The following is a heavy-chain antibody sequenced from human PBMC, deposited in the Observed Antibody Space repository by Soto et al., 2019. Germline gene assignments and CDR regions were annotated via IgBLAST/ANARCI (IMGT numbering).Heavy chain of an antibody. CDR1: GASISGFY. D-gene: IGHD1-1*01. J-gene: IGHJ5*02. V-gene: IGHV4-4*07. Sequence: ASETLSLTCTVSGASISGFYWSWIRKSAGKGLEWIGRIYATGTTDYNPSPKSRVMMSVDTSKKQFSLKLRSVTAADTAVYYCVRDGTKTLRDWFDPWGQGTLVTVSS. CDR2: IYATGTT. CDR3: VRDGTKTLRDWFDP.